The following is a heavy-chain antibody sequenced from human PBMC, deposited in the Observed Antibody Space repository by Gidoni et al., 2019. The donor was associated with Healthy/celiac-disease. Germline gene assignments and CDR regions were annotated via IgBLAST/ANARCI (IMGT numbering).Heavy chain of an antibody. Sequence: QVQLQESGPGLVKPSQTLSLTCTVPGGSIRSGGYYWSWIRQHPGKGLEWIGYIYYSGSTYYNPSLKSRVTISVDTAKNQFSLKLSSVTAADTAVYYCARENKIRITMVRGTKGAFDIWGQGTMVTVSS. CDR1: GGSIRSGGYY. D-gene: IGHD3-10*01. CDR3: ARENKIRITMVRGTKGAFDI. CDR2: IYYSGST. V-gene: IGHV4-31*03. J-gene: IGHJ3*02.